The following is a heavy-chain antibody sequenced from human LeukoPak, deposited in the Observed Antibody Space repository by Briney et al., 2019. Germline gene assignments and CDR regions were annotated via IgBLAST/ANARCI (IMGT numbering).Heavy chain of an antibody. CDR1: GFTFSSYW. J-gene: IGHJ3*02. V-gene: IGHV3-53*01. D-gene: IGHD6-6*01. CDR2: IYRRGDT. Sequence: GGSLRLSCATSGFTFSSYWMSWVRQAPGKGLEWVSVIYRRGDTDYADSVKGRFSVSRDSYGNTLYLQMNSLRGEDTAVYYCAKVYSARTYAFDMWGQGTVVSVSA. CDR3: AKVYSARTYAFDM.